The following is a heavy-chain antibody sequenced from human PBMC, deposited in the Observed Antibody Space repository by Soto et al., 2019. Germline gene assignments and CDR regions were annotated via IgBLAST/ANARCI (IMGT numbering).Heavy chain of an antibody. CDR2: ISGSGGST. CDR3: AKVVPAGGMDY. J-gene: IGHJ4*02. Sequence: EVQLVESGGGLVQPGRSLRLSCAASGFTFDDYAMHWVRQAPGKGLEWVSGISGSGGSTYYADSVKGRFTISRDNSKNTLYLQMNSLRAEDTAVYYCAKVVPAGGMDYWGQGTLVTVSS. CDR1: GFTFDDYA. D-gene: IGHD2-2*01. V-gene: IGHV3-23*04.